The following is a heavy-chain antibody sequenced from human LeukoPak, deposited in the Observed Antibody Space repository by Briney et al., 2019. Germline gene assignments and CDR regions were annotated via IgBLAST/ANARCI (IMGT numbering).Heavy chain of an antibody. V-gene: IGHV3-48*03. Sequence: GESLKISCAASGFTFSSYEMNWVRQAPGKGLEWFSYISSSGSTTYYADSVKGRFTISRDNAKNSLYLQMNRLRAEDTAVYYCATGGYYLNYWGRGTLVTVSS. CDR3: ATGGYYLNY. CDR2: ISSSGSTT. D-gene: IGHD2-8*02. J-gene: IGHJ4*02. CDR1: GFTFSSYE.